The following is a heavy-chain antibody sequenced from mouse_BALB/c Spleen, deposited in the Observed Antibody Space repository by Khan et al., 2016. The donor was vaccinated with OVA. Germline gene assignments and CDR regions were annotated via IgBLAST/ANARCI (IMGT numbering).Heavy chain of an antibody. CDR3: AIYHGYFDV. CDR1: GYSFTGYY. V-gene: IGHV1-18*01. CDR2: VNPNHGGT. J-gene: IGHJ1*01. D-gene: IGHD1-1*01. Sequence: VQLKESGPDLVKPVASVKISCKASGYSFTGYYIHWVKQSHGKSLEWIGRVNPNHGGTNSNQKFKGKAILTVDKSSNTAYMELRSLTSEDSAVYSCAIYHGYFDVWGAGTTVTVSS.